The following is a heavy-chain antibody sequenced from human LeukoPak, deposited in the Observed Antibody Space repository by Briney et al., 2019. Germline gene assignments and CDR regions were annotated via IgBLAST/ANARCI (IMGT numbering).Heavy chain of an antibody. D-gene: IGHD3-22*01. J-gene: IGHJ4*02. Sequence: SETLSLTCAVYGGSFSGYYWSWIRQPPGKGLEWIGEINHSGSTNYNPSLKSRVTISVDTSKNRFSLKLSSVTAADTAVYYCATRAGSGYYYVDYWGQGTLVTVSS. CDR1: GGSFSGYY. V-gene: IGHV4-34*01. CDR2: INHSGST. CDR3: ATRAGSGYYYVDY.